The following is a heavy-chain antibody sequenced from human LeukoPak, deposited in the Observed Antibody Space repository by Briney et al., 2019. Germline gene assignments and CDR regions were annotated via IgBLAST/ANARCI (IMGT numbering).Heavy chain of an antibody. D-gene: IGHD3-22*01. CDR3: ARGRTDYYESSGSFPALGY. V-gene: IGHV1-8*01. J-gene: IGHJ4*02. CDR1: GFTFTNYD. CDR2: MNPNSGDR. Sequence: ASVKVSCKASGFTFTNYDINWVRQATGQGLEWMGWMNPNSGDRGYPQNFQGRVTMTRSTSISTAYMELSSLRSEDTAVYYCARGRTDYYESSGSFPALGYWGQGTLVTVSS.